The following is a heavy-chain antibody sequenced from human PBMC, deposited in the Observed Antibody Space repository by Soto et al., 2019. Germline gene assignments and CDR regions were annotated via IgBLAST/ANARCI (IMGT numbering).Heavy chain of an antibody. D-gene: IGHD2-2*01. CDR1: GYSVCGNSVA. J-gene: IGHJ6*02. Sequence: PXQTLSLTCAISGYSVCGNSVAWSLIRQSPSRGLEWLGRTYYRSRWYNDYGVSVKSRITINPDTSKNQFSLQLNSVTPEDTAVYFCARVNLGYCTSTSCLVYYYYGMDVWGQGTTVTVS. CDR2: TYYRSRWYN. V-gene: IGHV6-1*01. CDR3: ARVNLGYCTSTSCLVYYYYGMDV.